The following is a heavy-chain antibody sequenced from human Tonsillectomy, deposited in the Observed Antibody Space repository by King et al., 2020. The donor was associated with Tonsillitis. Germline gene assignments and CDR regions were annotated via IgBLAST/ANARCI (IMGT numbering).Heavy chain of an antibody. CDR2: MFHSGRS. J-gene: IGHJ4*02. V-gene: IGHV4-38-2*01. D-gene: IGHD1-26*01. Sequence: QLQESGPGLVEPSETLSLTCAVSGYSISSGYFWAWIRQPPGKGLEWIGSMFHSGRSHYNPSLQSRVTISVETSKNQFSLKLSSVTVADTAVYYCARVGTLVVGDFDYWGQGTLVTVSS. CDR1: GYSISSGYF. CDR3: ARVGTLVVGDFDY.